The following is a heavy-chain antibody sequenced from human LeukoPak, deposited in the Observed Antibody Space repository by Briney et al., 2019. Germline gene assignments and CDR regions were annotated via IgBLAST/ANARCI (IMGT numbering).Heavy chain of an antibody. CDR2: ISWNSGSI. J-gene: IGHJ6*02. CDR1: GFTFDDYA. Sequence: GGSLRLSCAASGFTFDDYAMHWVRQAPGKGLEWVSGISWNSGSIGYADSVKGRFTISRDNAKNSLYLQMNSLRAEDTAVYYCAKGSVYYDILTGYFNDYYYYGMDVWGQGTTVTVSS. V-gene: IGHV3-9*01. D-gene: IGHD3-9*01. CDR3: AKGSVYYDILTGYFNDYYYYGMDV.